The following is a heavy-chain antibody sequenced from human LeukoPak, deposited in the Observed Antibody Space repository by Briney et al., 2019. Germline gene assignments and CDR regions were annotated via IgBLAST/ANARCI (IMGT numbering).Heavy chain of an antibody. CDR1: GGTFSSYT. CDR2: IIPILGIA. Sequence: SVKVSCKASGGTFSSYTISWVRQAPGQGLEWTGRIIPILGIANYAQKFQGRVTITADKSTSTAYMELSSLRSEDTAVYYCASSIYYDFWSGYSNRFDPWGQGTLVTVSS. D-gene: IGHD3-3*01. V-gene: IGHV1-69*02. CDR3: ASSIYYDFWSGYSNRFDP. J-gene: IGHJ5*02.